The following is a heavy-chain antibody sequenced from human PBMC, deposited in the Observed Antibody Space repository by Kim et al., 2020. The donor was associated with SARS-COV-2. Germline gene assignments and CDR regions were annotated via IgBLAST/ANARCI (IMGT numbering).Heavy chain of an antibody. CDR1: GFTFSAYD. CDR3: VRDRMGGAFDI. D-gene: IGHD3-16*01. J-gene: IGHJ3*02. V-gene: IGHV3-48*02. CDR2: ITKSSTTI. Sequence: GGSLRLFCATSGFTFSAYDMNWVRQAPGKGLEWLSFITKSSTTIYYADSVEGRFTISRDNAKNSLFLQMNSLRDEDTALYYCVRDRMGGAFDIWGQGRMV.